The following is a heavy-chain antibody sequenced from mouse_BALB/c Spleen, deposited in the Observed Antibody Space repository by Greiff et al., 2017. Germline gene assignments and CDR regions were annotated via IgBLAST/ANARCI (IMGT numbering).Heavy chain of an antibody. Sequence: DVKLVESGGGLVQPGGSRKLSCAASGFTFSSFGMHWVRQAPEKGLEWVAYISSGSSTIYYADTVKGRFTISRDNTKNTLFLQMTSLRSEDTAMYYCARGGDGYYFGYAMDYWGQGTSVTVSS. D-gene: IGHD2-3*01. CDR3: ARGGDGYYFGYAMDY. V-gene: IGHV5-17*02. CDR1: GFTFSSFG. J-gene: IGHJ4*01. CDR2: ISSGSSTI.